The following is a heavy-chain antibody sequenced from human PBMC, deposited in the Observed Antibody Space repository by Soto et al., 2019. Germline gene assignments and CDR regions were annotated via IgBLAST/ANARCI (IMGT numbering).Heavy chain of an antibody. CDR1: GYTFTSYG. D-gene: IGHD2-15*01. CDR3: ARYCSGGSCYDY. V-gene: IGHV1-18*01. CDR2: ISAYNGNT. Sequence: ASVKVSCKASGYTFTSYGISWVRQAPGQGLEWMGWISAYNGNTNYAQKLQGRVTMTTDTSTSTAYKELRSLRSDDTAVYYCARYCSGGSCYDYWGQGTLVTVSS. J-gene: IGHJ4*02.